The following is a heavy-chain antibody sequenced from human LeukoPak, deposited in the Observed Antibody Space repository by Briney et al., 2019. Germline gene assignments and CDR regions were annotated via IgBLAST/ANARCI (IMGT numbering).Heavy chain of an antibody. CDR1: GFTFSSYW. J-gene: IGHJ3*02. D-gene: IGHD2-2*01. CDR2: INSDGSTT. Sequence: PGGSLRLSCAASGFTFSSYWMYWVRQAPGKGLVWVSRINSDGSTTSYADSVKGRFTISRDNAKNTLFLQMNSLRAEDTAVYYCARGPGAFDIWGQGTMVTVSS. CDR3: ARGPGAFDI. V-gene: IGHV3-74*01.